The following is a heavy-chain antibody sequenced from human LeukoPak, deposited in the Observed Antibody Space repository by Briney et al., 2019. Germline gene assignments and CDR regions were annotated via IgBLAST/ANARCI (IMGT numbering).Heavy chain of an antibody. Sequence: KPSETLSLTCTVSGYSISSGYYWGWIRQPPGKGLEWIGSIYHSGSTYYNPSLKSRVTISVDTSKNQFSLKLSSVTAADTAVYYCARENYSSGWYRSWYFDYWGQGTLVTVSS. CDR3: ARENYSSGWYRSWYFDY. J-gene: IGHJ4*02. CDR1: GYSISSGYY. V-gene: IGHV4-38-2*02. D-gene: IGHD6-19*01. CDR2: IYHSGST.